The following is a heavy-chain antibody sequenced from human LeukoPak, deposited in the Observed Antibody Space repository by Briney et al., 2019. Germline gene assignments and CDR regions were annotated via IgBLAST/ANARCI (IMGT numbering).Heavy chain of an antibody. CDR2: INPNSGGT. CDR1: GYTFTDYY. J-gene: IGHJ6*03. CDR3: ARDRVNIVVVPAAMSYYYYYMDV. V-gene: IGHV1-2*02. D-gene: IGHD2-2*01. Sequence: ASVKVSCKASGYTFTDYYMHWVRQAPGQELEWMGWINPNSGGTNYAQKFQGRVTMTRDTSISTAYMELSRLRSDDTAVSYYARDRVNIVVVPAAMSYYYYYMDVWGKGTTVTVSS.